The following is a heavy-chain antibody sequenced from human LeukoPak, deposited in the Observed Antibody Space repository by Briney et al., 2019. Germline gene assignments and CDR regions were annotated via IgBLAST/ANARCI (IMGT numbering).Heavy chain of an antibody. D-gene: IGHD4-17*01. V-gene: IGHV4-34*01. J-gene: IGHJ4*02. Sequence: SETLSLTCAVYGGSFSGYYWSWIRQPPGKGLEWIGEINHSGSTNYNPSLKSRVTISVDTSKNQFSLRLNSVTAADTAVYYCARHVTVTRSLDYWGQGTLVTVSS. CDR2: INHSGST. CDR3: ARHVTVTRSLDY. CDR1: GGSFSGYY.